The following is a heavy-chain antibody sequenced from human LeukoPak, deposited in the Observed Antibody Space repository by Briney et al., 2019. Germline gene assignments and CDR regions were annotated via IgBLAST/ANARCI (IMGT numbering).Heavy chain of an antibody. J-gene: IGHJ3*02. D-gene: IGHD2-2*02. CDR3: ARVCSSTSCYNDAFDI. CDR2: IIPIFGTA. V-gene: IGHV1-69*13. Sequence: SVKVSCKASGGTFSSYAISWVRQAPGQGLEWMGGIIPIFGTANYAQKFQGRVTITADESTSTAYMELSSLRSEDTAVYYCARVCSSTSCYNDAFDIWGQGTMVTVSS. CDR1: GGTFSSYA.